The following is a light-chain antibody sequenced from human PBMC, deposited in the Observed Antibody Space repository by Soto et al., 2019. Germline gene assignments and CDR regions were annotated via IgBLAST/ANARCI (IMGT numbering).Light chain of an antibody. Sequence: DVQMTQSPSSLSASVGDRVTSTCRASQSISNYLNWYQQKPGKAPKLLIYAASSLQSGVPSRFSGSGSGTDFTLTISTLKPEDFATYYCQQSYISPRTFGQGTKVDIK. CDR2: AAS. CDR3: QQSYISPRT. J-gene: IGKJ1*01. CDR1: QSISNY. V-gene: IGKV1-39*01.